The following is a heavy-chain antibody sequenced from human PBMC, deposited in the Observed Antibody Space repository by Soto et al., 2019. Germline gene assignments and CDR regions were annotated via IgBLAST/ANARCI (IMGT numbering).Heavy chain of an antibody. CDR2: IYYSGST. J-gene: IGHJ4*02. V-gene: IGHV4-39*06. Sequence: SETLSLTCTVSGGSISSSSYYWGWIRQPPGKGLEWIGSIYYSGSTYYNPSLKSRVTISVDTSKNQFPLKLSSVTAADTAVYYCARSGALNWGSGSSDFDYWGQGTLVTVSS. CDR1: GGSISSSSYY. D-gene: IGHD7-27*01. CDR3: ARSGALNWGSGSSDFDY.